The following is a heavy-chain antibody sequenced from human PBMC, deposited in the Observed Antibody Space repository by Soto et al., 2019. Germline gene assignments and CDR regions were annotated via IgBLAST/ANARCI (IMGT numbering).Heavy chain of an antibody. CDR2: IIPIFGTA. V-gene: IGHV1-69*01. CDR3: CATLPPPDYYDSSGYYPN. Sequence: QVQLVQSGAEVKKPGSSVKVSCKASGGTFSSYAISWVRQAPGQGLEWMGGIIPIFGTANYAQKFQGRVTITADESTSTAYMALSSLRSEDTAVYYCCATLPPPDYYDSSGYYPNWGQGTLVTVSS. J-gene: IGHJ4*02. CDR1: GGTFSSYA. D-gene: IGHD3-22*01.